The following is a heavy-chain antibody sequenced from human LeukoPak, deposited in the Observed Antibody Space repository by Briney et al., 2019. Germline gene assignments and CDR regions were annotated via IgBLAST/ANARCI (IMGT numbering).Heavy chain of an antibody. V-gene: IGHV3-48*03. CDR2: ISSSGSTI. Sequence: GGSLRLSCAASGFTFSSYEMNWVRQAPGEGLEWVSYISSSGSTIYYADSVKGRFTISRDNAKNSLYLQMNSLRAEDTAVYYCARDVPWFDPWGQGTLVTASS. J-gene: IGHJ5*02. D-gene: IGHD3-10*02. CDR1: GFTFSSYE. CDR3: ARDVPWFDP.